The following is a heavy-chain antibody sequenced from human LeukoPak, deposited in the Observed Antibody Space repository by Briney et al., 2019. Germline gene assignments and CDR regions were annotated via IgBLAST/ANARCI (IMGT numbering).Heavy chain of an antibody. V-gene: IGHV4-59*08. CDR1: GGSISTYY. Sequence: SETLSLTCTVSGGSISTYYWNWIRQPPGKGLEWIGYIYYSGTTNYNPSLKSRVSMSVDTSKTQFSLKLSSVTAADTAVYYCARQRAAIWGFDYWGQGTLVTVSS. CDR2: IYYSGTT. D-gene: IGHD3-16*01. CDR3: ARQRAAIWGFDY. J-gene: IGHJ4*02.